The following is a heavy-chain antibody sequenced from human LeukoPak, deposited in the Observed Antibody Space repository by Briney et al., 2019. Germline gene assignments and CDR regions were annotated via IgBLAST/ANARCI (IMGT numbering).Heavy chain of an antibody. J-gene: IGHJ3*02. CDR3: AKSKNDYGDPYEAFDI. Sequence: GRSLRLSCAASGFTFSSYGMHWVRQAPGKGLEWVAVISYDGSNKYYADSVKGRFTISRDNSKNTLYQQMNSLRAEDTAVYYCAKSKNDYGDPYEAFDIWGQGTMVTVSS. V-gene: IGHV3-30*18. D-gene: IGHD4-17*01. CDR1: GFTFSSYG. CDR2: ISYDGSNK.